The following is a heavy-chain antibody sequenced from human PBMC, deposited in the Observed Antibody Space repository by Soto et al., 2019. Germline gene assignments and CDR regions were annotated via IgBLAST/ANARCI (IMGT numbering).Heavy chain of an antibody. CDR1: GYTFTNYG. CDR3: VRDNLDGVELPPAGFVRWFDP. CDR2: ISPQNGNT. Sequence: VQLVQSGGDVKKPGGSVKVACKASGYTFTNYGISWVRQAPGQGLEWMGWISPQNGNTHYAQKLQGRVTMTTDTSTSTAYMELRSLRSDDTAVYYCVRDNLDGVELPPAGFVRWFDPWGQGTLITVSS. D-gene: IGHD2-2*01. V-gene: IGHV1-18*01. J-gene: IGHJ5*02.